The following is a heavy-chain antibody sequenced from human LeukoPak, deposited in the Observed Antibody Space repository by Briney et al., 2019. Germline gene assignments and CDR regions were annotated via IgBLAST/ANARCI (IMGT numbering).Heavy chain of an antibody. V-gene: IGHV4-59*01. CDR3: ARGSDHYDSSGYRYFDL. J-gene: IGHJ2*01. CDR2: IYYSGST. D-gene: IGHD3-22*01. CDR1: GGSTRSYF. Sequence: SETLSLTCTVSGGSTRSYFWSWIRQPPGKGLEWIGYIYYSGSTNYNPSLKSRVTISVDTSKNQFSLKLSSVTAADTAVYYCARGSDHYDSSGYRYFDLWGRGTLATVSS.